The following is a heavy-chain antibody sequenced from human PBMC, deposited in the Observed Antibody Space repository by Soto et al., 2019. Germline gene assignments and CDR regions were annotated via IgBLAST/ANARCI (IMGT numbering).Heavy chain of an antibody. CDR3: ARDLQLVSSGYYYYYYGMDV. CDR1: ADTFTSYY. V-gene: IGHV1-2*02. Sequence: ASVKVSCKAPADTFTSYYIHWVRQAPGQGLEWMGWINPNSGGTNYAQKFQGRVTMTRDTSISTAYMELSRLRSDDTAVYYCARDLQLVSSGYYYYYYGMDVWGQGTTVTVSS. J-gene: IGHJ6*02. D-gene: IGHD3-22*01. CDR2: INPNSGGT.